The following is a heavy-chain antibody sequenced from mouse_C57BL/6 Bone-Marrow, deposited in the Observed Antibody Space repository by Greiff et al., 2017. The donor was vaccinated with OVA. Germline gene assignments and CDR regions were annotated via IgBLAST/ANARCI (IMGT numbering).Heavy chain of an antibody. J-gene: IGHJ2*01. Sequence: QVQLQQPGAELVKPGASVTLSCKASGYTFTSYWMHWVKQRPGQGLEWIGMIHPNSGSTNYNEKFKSKATLTVDKSSSTAYMQLSSLTSEDSAAYYCAYYYGSSSFDYWGQGTTLTVSS. CDR2: IHPNSGST. CDR1: GYTFTSYW. V-gene: IGHV1-64*01. D-gene: IGHD1-1*01. CDR3: AYYYGSSSFDY.